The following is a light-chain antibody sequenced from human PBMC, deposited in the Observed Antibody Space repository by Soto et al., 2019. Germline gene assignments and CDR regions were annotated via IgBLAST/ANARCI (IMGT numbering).Light chain of an antibody. J-gene: IGLJ2*01. Sequence: QSVLTQPRSVSGSPGQSVTISCTGTSSDVGGYNYVSWYQQHPGKAPKLMIYDVSKRPSGVPDRFSGSKSVNTASLTISGLQAEDEADYYCCSYAGSYTVFGGGTQLTVL. CDR1: SSDVGGYNY. CDR3: CSYAGSYTV. V-gene: IGLV2-11*01. CDR2: DVS.